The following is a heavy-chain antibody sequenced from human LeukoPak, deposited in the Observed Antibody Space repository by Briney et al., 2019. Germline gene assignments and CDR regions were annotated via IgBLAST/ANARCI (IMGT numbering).Heavy chain of an antibody. CDR2: IIPIFGTP. CDR1: GGTFSSYS. V-gene: IGHV1-69*05. Sequence: SVKVSCKASGGTFSSYSISWVRQAPGQGLEWMGRIIPIFGTPNYAQKFQGRVTITTDESTSTAYMELSSLRSDDTAVYYCARGPYGWYYFDYWGQGTLVTVS. D-gene: IGHD6-19*01. CDR3: ARGPYGWYYFDY. J-gene: IGHJ4*02.